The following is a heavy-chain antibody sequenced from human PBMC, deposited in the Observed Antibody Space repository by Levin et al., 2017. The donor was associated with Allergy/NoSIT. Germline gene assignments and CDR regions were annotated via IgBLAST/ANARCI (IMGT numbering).Heavy chain of an antibody. Sequence: GESLKISCAASGFTFSSYRMHWVRQTPGKGLVWVSRIFSDGSSTTYADSVKGRFSISRDNAKSTLYLQMNSLRVEDTAVYYCVTDESGDEDFDYWGQGTLVTVSS. J-gene: IGHJ4*02. CDR3: VTDESGDEDFDY. D-gene: IGHD7-27*01. CDR2: IFSDGSST. V-gene: IGHV3-74*03. CDR1: GFTFSSYR.